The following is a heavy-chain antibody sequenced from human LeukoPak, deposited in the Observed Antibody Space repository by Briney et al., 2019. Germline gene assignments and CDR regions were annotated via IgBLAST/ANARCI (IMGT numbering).Heavy chain of an antibody. J-gene: IGHJ4*02. CDR3: AREGYYGSGSQGDFDY. Sequence: SETLSLTCTVSGGSISSYYWSWIRQPPGKGLEWIGYIYYSGSTNYNPSLKSRVTISVDTSKNQFSLKLSSVTAADTAVYYCAREGYYGSGSQGDFDYWGQGTLVTVSS. D-gene: IGHD3-10*01. CDR1: GGSISSYY. V-gene: IGHV4-59*12. CDR2: IYYSGST.